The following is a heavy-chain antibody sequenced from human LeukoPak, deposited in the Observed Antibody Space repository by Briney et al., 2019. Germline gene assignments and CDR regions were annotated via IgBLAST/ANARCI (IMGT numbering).Heavy chain of an antibody. CDR1: GGSISSYY. V-gene: IGHV4-59*08. J-gene: IGHJ4*02. CDR3: ARHRPARGVRVYYFDY. Sequence: SETLSLTCTVSGGSISSYYWSWIRQPPGKGLEWIGYIYYSGSANYNPSLKSRVTISVDTSKNQFSLKLSSVTAADTAVYYCARHRPARGVRVYYFDYWGQGTLVTVSS. D-gene: IGHD3-10*01. CDR2: IYYSGSA.